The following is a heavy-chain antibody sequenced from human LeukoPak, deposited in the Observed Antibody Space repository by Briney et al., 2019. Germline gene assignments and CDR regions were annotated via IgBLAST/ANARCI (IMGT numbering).Heavy chain of an antibody. CDR1: ADSVSSNSAA. CDR3: ARGRVGATLTWDI. CDR2: TYYRSTWYN. V-gene: IGHV6-1*01. D-gene: IGHD1-26*01. J-gene: IGHJ3*02. Sequence: SQTLSLTCPISADSVSSNSAAWNWIRQSRSRGLEWPGRTYYRSTWYNYYGVCLKIRITIKPDPPKHQFALQMHSVTPEDTAVYYCARGRVGATLTWDIWGQGTMVTVSS.